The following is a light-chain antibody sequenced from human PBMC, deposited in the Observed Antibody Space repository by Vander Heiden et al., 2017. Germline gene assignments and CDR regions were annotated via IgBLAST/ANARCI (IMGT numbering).Light chain of an antibody. Sequence: SSELTQDPAVSVALGQTVRITCQGDSLRSYYASWYQQKPGQAPVLVIYGKNNRPSGIPDRFSSSSSGNTASLTITGAQAEDEADYYCNSRDSSGNHLVFGTGTKVTVL. CDR2: GKN. V-gene: IGLV3-19*01. J-gene: IGLJ1*01. CDR3: NSRDSSGNHLV. CDR1: SLRSYY.